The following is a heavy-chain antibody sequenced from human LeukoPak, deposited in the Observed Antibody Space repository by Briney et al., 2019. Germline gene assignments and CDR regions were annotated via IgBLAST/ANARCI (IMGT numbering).Heavy chain of an antibody. CDR2: INPNSGGT. D-gene: IGHD3-22*01. V-gene: IGHV1-2*02. Sequence: ASVKVSCKASAYTFTDYYIHWVRQAPGQGLEWMGWINPNSGGTKYAQKFQDRVTMTRDTSIITAYMELSRLTSDDTAVYYCARGEEKAYYYESSGYLGDYWGQGTLVTVSS. J-gene: IGHJ4*02. CDR3: ARGEEKAYYYESSGYLGDY. CDR1: AYTFTDYY.